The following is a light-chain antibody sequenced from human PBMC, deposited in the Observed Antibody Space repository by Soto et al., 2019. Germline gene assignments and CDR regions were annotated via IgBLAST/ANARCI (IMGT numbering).Light chain of an antibody. V-gene: IGKV1-39*01. Sequence: SPSSLSASVGDTVTITCRASQSISSHLNWYQQKPGKAPNLLMYTASNLQSGVPSRFSGSGSGTDFTLTISSLQPEDFATYYCQQSYSTPISFGQGTRLEIK. J-gene: IGKJ5*01. CDR2: TAS. CDR1: QSISSH. CDR3: QQSYSTPIS.